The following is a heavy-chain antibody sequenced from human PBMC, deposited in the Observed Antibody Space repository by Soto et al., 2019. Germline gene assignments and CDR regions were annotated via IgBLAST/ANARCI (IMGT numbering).Heavy chain of an antibody. V-gene: IGHV4-39*01. Sequence: QLQLQESGPGLVKPSETLSLTCTVSGGSISSSSYYWGWIRQPPGKGLEWIGSIYYSGSTYYNPSLKSRVTISVYTSKNQFSLKLSSVTAADTAVYYCARPNPVVVTATNWYFDLWGRGTLVTVSS. D-gene: IGHD2-21*02. CDR1: GGSISSSSYY. CDR2: IYYSGST. J-gene: IGHJ2*01. CDR3: ARPNPVVVTATNWYFDL.